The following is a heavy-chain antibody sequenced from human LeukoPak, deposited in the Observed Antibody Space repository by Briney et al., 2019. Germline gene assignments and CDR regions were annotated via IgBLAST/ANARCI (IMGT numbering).Heavy chain of an antibody. V-gene: IGHV3-30*18. CDR2: ISHDGSNK. D-gene: IGHD2-2*01. J-gene: IGHJ4*02. Sequence: GGSLRLSCEASGFTFSNYGIHWVRQAPGKGLEWVAFISHDGSNKYYADSVKGRFTISRDNSKNTMYVQMNSLRAEDTAVYYCAKVPASSYGGSYYFDDWCQGTLVTVSS. CDR1: GFTFSNYG. CDR3: AKVPASSYGGSYYFDD.